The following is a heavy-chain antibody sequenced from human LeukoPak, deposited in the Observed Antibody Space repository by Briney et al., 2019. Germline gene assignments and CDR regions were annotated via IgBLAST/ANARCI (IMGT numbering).Heavy chain of an antibody. J-gene: IGHJ4*02. D-gene: IGHD3-10*01. CDR2: ISSRGTTT. CDR3: ARGYGSGSSHIDY. V-gene: IGHV3-48*03. CDR1: GFTFSSYE. Sequence: GGSLRLSCAASGFTFSSYEMNSVRQAPGQGVECVSYISSRGTTTYYAASVKGRFTISRDNAKNSLYLQMNSLRAEDTAVYYCARGYGSGSSHIDYWGQGTLVTVSS.